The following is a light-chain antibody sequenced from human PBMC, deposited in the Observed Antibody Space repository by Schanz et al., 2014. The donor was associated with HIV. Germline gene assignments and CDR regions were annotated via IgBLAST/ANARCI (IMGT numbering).Light chain of an antibody. Sequence: QSALTQPASVSGSPGQSITISCTGTSSDVGSYNLVSWYQQYPGKAPKLMIYDVSNRPSGVSNRFSGSKSGNTASLTISGLQAEDEADYYCGSYSSGDSHWVFGGGTKLTVL. CDR2: DVS. J-gene: IGLJ3*02. V-gene: IGLV2-14*02. CDR1: SSDVGSYNL. CDR3: GSYSSGDSHWV.